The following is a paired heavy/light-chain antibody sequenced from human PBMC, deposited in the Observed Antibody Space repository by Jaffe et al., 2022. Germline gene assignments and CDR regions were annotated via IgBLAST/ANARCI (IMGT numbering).Heavy chain of an antibody. D-gene: IGHD2-15*01. J-gene: IGHJ4*02. Sequence: EVQLLESGGGLVQPGGSLRLSCAASGFTFSSYAMSWVRQAPGKGLEWVSAISSGGGTTFYADSVKGRFTISRDNSKNTLYLQMNSLRAEDTAVYYCAKDWSPGNCSGGSCYLPSHWGQGTLVTVSS. CDR3: AKDWSPGNCSGGSCYLPSH. V-gene: IGHV3-23*01. CDR1: GFTFSSYA. CDR2: ISSGGGTT.
Light chain of an antibody. Sequence: QSVLTQPPSVSAAPGQKVTISCSGSRSNTGNNYVSWYQQLPGTAPKLLIYEDNKRPSGIPDRFSGSKSGTSATLGITGLQTGDEADYYCGTWDSSLSAVVFGGGTKLTVL. V-gene: IGLV1-51*02. CDR2: EDN. CDR3: GTWDSSLSAVV. CDR1: RSNTGNNY. J-gene: IGLJ2*01.